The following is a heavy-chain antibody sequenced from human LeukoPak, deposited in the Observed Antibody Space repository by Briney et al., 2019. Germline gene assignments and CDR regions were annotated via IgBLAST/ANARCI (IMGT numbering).Heavy chain of an antibody. CDR1: GGSISSSSYH. CDR3: ARISIVVVPAYFDY. CDR2: MYYSGST. D-gene: IGHD2-2*01. J-gene: IGHJ4*02. Sequence: SETLSLTCTVSGGSISSSSYHWGWIRQPPGKGLEWIGSMYYSGSTYYNPSLKSRVTVSVDTSKNQFPLNLSSVTAADTAVYYCARISIVVVPAYFDYWGQGTLVTVSS. V-gene: IGHV4-39*01.